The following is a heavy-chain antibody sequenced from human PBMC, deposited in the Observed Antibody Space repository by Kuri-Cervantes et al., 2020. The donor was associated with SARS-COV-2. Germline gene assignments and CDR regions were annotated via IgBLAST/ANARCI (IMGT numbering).Heavy chain of an antibody. V-gene: IGHV3-23*01. D-gene: IGHD3-9*01. CDR3: STLPRYDILTWSA. J-gene: IGHJ5*02. Sequence: GESLKISCAASGFTFSGYAMSWVRQAPGKGLEWVLSISGSGGSTFYADSVKDRFTISRDNSKNTVFLQMNSLTDEDTTVYFCSTLPRYDILTWSAWGQGTLVTVSS. CDR2: ISGSGGST. CDR1: GFTFSGYA.